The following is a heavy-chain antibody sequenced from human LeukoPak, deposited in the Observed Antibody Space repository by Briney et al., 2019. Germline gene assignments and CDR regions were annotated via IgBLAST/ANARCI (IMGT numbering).Heavy chain of an antibody. Sequence: QSGGSLRLSCAASGFTFSSHGMSWVRQATGKVLERDSGISGSGGNTYYADSVKGRFTISRDYSKNTLYLQMNSLRTEETAVYYCAKGPAMVRGTFDPWGQGTLVTVSS. CDR1: GFTFSSHG. V-gene: IGHV3-23*01. J-gene: IGHJ5*02. D-gene: IGHD3-10*01. CDR2: ISGSGGNT. CDR3: AKGPAMVRGTFDP.